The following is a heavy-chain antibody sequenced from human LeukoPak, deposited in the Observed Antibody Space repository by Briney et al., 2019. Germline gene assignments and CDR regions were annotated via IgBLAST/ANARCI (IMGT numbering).Heavy chain of an antibody. CDR1: GYTFTSYD. D-gene: IGHD3-22*01. CDR3: ARVYYYDSSGYPTPFDY. V-gene: IGHV1-8*01. J-gene: IGHJ4*02. CDR2: MNPNSGNT. Sequence: ASVKVSCKASGYTFTSYDINWVRPATGQGLEWMGWMNPNSGNTGYAQKFQGRVTMTRNTSISTAYMELSSLRSEDTAVYYCARVYYYDSSGYPTPFDYWGQGTLVTVSS.